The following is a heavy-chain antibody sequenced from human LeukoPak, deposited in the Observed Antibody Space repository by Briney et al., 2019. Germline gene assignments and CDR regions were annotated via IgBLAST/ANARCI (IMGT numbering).Heavy chain of an antibody. J-gene: IGHJ4*02. CDR1: GGSFSGYY. V-gene: IGHV4-34*01. CDR3: ARDTTPYSSGWYDY. D-gene: IGHD6-19*01. Sequence: SETLSLTCAVYGGSFSGYYWSWIRQPPGKGLGWIGEINHSGGTNYNPSLKSRVTISVDTSKNQFSLKLSSVTAADTAVYFCARDTTPYSSGWYDYWGQGTLVTVSS. CDR2: INHSGGT.